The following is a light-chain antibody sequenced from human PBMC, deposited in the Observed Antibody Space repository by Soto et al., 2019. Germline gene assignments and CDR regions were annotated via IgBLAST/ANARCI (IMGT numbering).Light chain of an antibody. CDR1: QSVSSY. V-gene: IGKV3-11*01. Sequence: EIVLTQSPATLSLSPGERAALSCRASQSVSSYLAWYQQKPGQAPRLLIYDASKRATVIPARFSGSGSGTDFTLTISSLEPEDFAVYFCQQRSNWPSTFGGGTKVEI. J-gene: IGKJ4*01. CDR2: DAS. CDR3: QQRSNWPST.